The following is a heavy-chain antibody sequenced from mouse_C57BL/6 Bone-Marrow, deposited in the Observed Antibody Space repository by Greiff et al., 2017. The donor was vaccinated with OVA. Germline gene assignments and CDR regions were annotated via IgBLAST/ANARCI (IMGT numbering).Heavy chain of an antibody. CDR2: IYPGDGDT. CDR1: GYAFSSSW. J-gene: IGHJ2*01. D-gene: IGHD1-1*01. CDR3: ARYGTTVLTPYYFDY. V-gene: IGHV1-82*01. Sequence: VKLMESGPELVKPGASVKISCKASGYAFSSSWMNWVKQRPGKGLEWIGRIYPGDGDTNYNGKFKGKATLTADKSSSTAYMQLSSLTSEDSAVYFCARYGTTVLTPYYFDYWGQGTTLTVSS.